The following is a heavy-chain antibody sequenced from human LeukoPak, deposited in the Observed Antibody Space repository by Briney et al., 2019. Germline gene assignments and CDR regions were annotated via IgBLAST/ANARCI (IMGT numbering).Heavy chain of an antibody. CDR1: GGSLSNYY. J-gene: IGHJ4*02. V-gene: IGHV4-59*01. D-gene: IGHD1-1*01. CDR2: IYHTGST. CDR3: ARITEWNDFDY. Sequence: PSEILSLTCTVSGGSLSNYYWAWIRQPPGKGLEWIGYIYHTGSTNYNPSLKSRVTISVDTSKNQFSLKLSSVNAADTAVYSCARITEWNDFDYWGQGILVTVSS.